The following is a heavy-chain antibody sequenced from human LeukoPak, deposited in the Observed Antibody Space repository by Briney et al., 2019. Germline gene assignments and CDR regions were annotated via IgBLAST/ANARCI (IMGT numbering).Heavy chain of an antibody. V-gene: IGHV3-30*04. CDR2: ISYDGSNK. CDR3: ARGLKPYCSGGSCYLTLSDAFDI. D-gene: IGHD2-15*01. J-gene: IGHJ3*02. Sequence: GGSLRLSCAASGFTFSSYAMHWVRQAPGKGLEWVAVISYDGSNKYYADSVKGRFTISRDNSKNTLYLQMNSLRADDTAVYYCARGLKPYCSGGSCYLTLSDAFDIWGQGTMVTVSS. CDR1: GFTFSSYA.